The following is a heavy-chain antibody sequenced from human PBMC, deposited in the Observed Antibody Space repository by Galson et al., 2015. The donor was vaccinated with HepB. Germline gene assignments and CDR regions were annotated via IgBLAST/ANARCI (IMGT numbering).Heavy chain of an antibody. CDR3: ARRMWWALDF. CDR1: GFALSTSGVA. V-gene: IGHV2-5*01. Sequence: PALVKPPQTLTLTCTVSGFALSTSGVAMGWIRQPPGKALEWLASISWNDNKRYSPSLKSRLTITKDTSKNQVVLTMTNMDPVDTATYYCARRMWWALDFWGQGTLVTVSS. CDR2: ISWNDNK. J-gene: IGHJ4*02. D-gene: IGHD2-21*01.